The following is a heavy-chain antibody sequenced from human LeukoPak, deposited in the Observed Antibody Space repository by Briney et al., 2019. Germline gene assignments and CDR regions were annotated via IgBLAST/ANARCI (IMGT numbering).Heavy chain of an antibody. D-gene: IGHD2-2*02. Sequence: GASVKVSCKSSGYTFTIYAMHWVRQAPGQKLEWMGWINAGNGDTKYSQKFQGRVTITRDTSASTAYMELSSLRSEDTAVYYCARCGPGSTSCYNKGNIGMDVWGKGTTVTVSS. V-gene: IGHV1-3*01. J-gene: IGHJ6*04. CDR1: GYTFTIYA. CDR2: INAGNGDT. CDR3: ARCGPGSTSCYNKGNIGMDV.